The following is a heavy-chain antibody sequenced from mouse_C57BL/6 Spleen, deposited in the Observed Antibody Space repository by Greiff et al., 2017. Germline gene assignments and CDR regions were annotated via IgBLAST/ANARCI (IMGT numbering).Heavy chain of an antibody. Sequence: QVQLQQPGAELVKPGASVKLSCKASGYTFTSYWLHWVKQRPGQGLEWIGMIHPNSGSTNYNEKFKSKATLTVDKSSSTAYMQLSSLTSEDSAVYYCAMGRDGYYYAMDYWGQGTSVTVSS. CDR3: AMGRDGYYYAMDY. D-gene: IGHD2-3*01. CDR2: IHPNSGST. V-gene: IGHV1-64*01. CDR1: GYTFTSYW. J-gene: IGHJ4*01.